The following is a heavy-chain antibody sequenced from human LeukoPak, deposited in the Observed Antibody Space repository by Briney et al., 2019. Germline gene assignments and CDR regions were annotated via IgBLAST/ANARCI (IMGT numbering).Heavy chain of an antibody. CDR2: ISHDGSKK. J-gene: IGHJ4*02. D-gene: IGHD1-26*01. Sequence: PGKSLRLSCAAAKSSLSAWAMHWVRQAPDKGLEWVAVISHDGSKKYYEESVKGRFTISRDNAKNTLYLQMNSLRAEDTAVYYCARGVGATTFDYWGQGTLVTVSS. V-gene: IGHV3-30*04. CDR3: ARGVGATTFDY. CDR1: KSSLSAWA.